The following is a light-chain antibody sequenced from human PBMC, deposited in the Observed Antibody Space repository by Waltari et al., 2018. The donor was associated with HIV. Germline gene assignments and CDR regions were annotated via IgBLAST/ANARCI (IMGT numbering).Light chain of an antibody. CDR2: WAS. CDR1: KSFLSTSDNKNY. CDR3: QQYFTTPIT. V-gene: IGKV4-1*01. Sequence: DIVMTQSPDSLAVSLGERAPINCRSRKSFLSTSDNKNYLAWYQQKPGQPPKLLISWASTRESGVPARFSGSGSGTDFTLTISSLQAEDVAVYYCQQYFTTPITFGQGTRLEIK. J-gene: IGKJ5*01.